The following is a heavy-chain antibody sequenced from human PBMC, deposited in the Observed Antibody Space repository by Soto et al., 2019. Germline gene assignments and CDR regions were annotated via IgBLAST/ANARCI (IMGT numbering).Heavy chain of an antibody. CDR3: ARGHKGLEV. CDR2: IKQDGSEK. Sequence: GVSLRLSCEASGLVFSSFWMSWVRQAPGKGLEWVAYIKQDGSEKYYVDSVKGRFTISRDNPKSSLYLQMNNLRAEGTAVYYCARGHKGLEVWGQGTTVTVSS. J-gene: IGHJ6*02. V-gene: IGHV3-7*01. CDR1: GLVFSSFW.